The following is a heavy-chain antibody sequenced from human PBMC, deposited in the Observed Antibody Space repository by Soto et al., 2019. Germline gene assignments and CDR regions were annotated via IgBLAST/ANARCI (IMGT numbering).Heavy chain of an antibody. D-gene: IGHD3-16*01. CDR1: GYTFTSYG. V-gene: IGHV1-18*01. CDR3: ARYLFQGQLAPFGY. J-gene: IGHJ4*02. CDR2: ISAYNGNT. Sequence: ASVKVSCKASGYTFTSYGISWVRQAPGQGLEWMGWISAYNGNTNYAQKLQGRVTMTTDTSTSTAYMELRSLRSDDTAVYYCARYLFQGQLAPFGYWGQGTLVTVYS.